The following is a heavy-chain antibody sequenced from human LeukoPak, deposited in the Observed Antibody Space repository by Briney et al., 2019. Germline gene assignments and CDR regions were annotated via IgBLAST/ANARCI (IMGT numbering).Heavy chain of an antibody. CDR3: ARGQISGYSYGCGGDY. D-gene: IGHD5-18*01. V-gene: IGHV1-69*13. CDR2: IIPIFGTA. J-gene: IGHJ4*02. CDR1: GGTFSSYA. Sequence: ASVKVSCKASGGTFSSYAISWVRQAPGQGLEWMGGIIPIFGTANYAQKFQGRVTITADESTSTAYMELSSLRSEDTAVYYCARGQISGYSYGCGGDYWGQGTLVTVSS.